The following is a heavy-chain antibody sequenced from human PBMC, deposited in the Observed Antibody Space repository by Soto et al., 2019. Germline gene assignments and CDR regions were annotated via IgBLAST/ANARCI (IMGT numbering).Heavy chain of an antibody. V-gene: IGHV3-33*01. CDR1: GFTFSSYG. Sequence: QVQLVESGGGVVQPGRSLRLSCAASGFTFSSYGMHWVRKAPGKGLEWVADIWYDGSNKYYADAVRGRFTISRDNAKNTLYLQLNSRSGEDTAVYFCEREELGLLTTPTYYDCYGMDVWGKGTMVTVSS. CDR3: EREELGLLTTPTYYDCYGMDV. J-gene: IGHJ6*04. CDR2: IWYDGSNK. D-gene: IGHD4-17*01.